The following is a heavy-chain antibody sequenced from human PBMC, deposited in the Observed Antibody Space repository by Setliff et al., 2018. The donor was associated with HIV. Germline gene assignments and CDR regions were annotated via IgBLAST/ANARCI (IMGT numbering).Heavy chain of an antibody. CDR2: ITGTGERT. Sequence: LRLSCAASGLTFNTYAISWVRQAPGKGLEWVSAITGTGERTYYAASVKGRFTVSRDNSKNTVYLQMNSLRAEDMALYYCVKSKSDMDTAMVGHWGQGTLVTVSS. CDR1: GLTFNTYA. J-gene: IGHJ4*02. D-gene: IGHD5-18*01. V-gene: IGHV3-23*01. CDR3: VKSKSDMDTAMVGH.